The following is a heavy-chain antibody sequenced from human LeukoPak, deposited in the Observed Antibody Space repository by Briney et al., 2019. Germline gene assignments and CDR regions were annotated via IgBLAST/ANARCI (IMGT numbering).Heavy chain of an antibody. J-gene: IGHJ5*02. D-gene: IGHD2-2*02. CDR2: IRYDGSNK. V-gene: IGHV3-30*02. CDR3: ARQIGALCSSTSCFTVWFDP. CDR1: GFTFSSYG. Sequence: PGGSLRLSCAASGFTFSSYGMHWVRQAPGKGLEWVAFIRYDGSNKYYADSVKGRFTISRDNSKNTLYLQMNSLRAEDTAVYYCARQIGALCSSTSCFTVWFDPWGQGTLVSVSS.